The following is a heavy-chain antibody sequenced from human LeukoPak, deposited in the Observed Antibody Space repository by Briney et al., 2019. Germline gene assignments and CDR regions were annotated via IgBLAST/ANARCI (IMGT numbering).Heavy chain of an antibody. D-gene: IGHD4-23*01. J-gene: IGHJ4*02. V-gene: IGHV1-2*02. CDR3: ARVSYGSNSVVDY. CDR1: GYTFTGYY. Sequence: ASVKVSCKASGYTFTGYYMHWVRQAPGQGLEWMGWINLNSGGTNYAQKFQGRVTMTRDTSISTAYMELSRLRSDDTAVYYCARVSYGSNSVVDYWGQGTLVTVSS. CDR2: INLNSGGT.